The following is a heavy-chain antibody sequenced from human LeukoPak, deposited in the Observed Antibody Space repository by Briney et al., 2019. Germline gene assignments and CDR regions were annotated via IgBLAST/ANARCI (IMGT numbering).Heavy chain of an antibody. D-gene: IGHD6-6*01. CDR3: ARHSTLSSSLEY. J-gene: IGHJ4*02. Sequence: GESLKISCKGSGYSFTSYWIGWVRQMPGKGLECMGIIFPGDSDTRYSPSFQGQVTISADKSINTAYPQWSSLEASDTAMYYCARHSTLSSSLEYWGQGTLVTVSS. V-gene: IGHV5-51*01. CDR2: IFPGDSDT. CDR1: GYSFTSYW.